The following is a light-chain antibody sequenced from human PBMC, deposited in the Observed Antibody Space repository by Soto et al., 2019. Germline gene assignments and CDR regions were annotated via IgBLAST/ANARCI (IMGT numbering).Light chain of an antibody. Sequence: EIVLTQSPGTLSWSPGERATLSCRASQSVGKYLAWYQQKPGQAPRLLIYGASSRANGIPDRFSGSGSGTDFTLSINGLEPEDVAVYYCQQYATSARLSFGPGTNVDI. CDR2: GAS. CDR3: QQYATSARLS. V-gene: IGKV3-20*01. CDR1: QSVGKY. J-gene: IGKJ3*01.